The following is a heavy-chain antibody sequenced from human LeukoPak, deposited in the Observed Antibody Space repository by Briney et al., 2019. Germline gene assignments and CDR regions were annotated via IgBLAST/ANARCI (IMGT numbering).Heavy chain of an antibody. D-gene: IGHD2-2*01. Sequence: SVKVSCKASGGTFSSYTISWVRQAPGQGLEWMGRIIPILGIANYAQKFQGRVTITADKSTSTAYMELSSLRSEDTAVYYCARELGIVVVPAARLGYYFDYRGQGTLVTVSS. J-gene: IGHJ4*02. V-gene: IGHV1-69*04. CDR2: IIPILGIA. CDR3: ARELGIVVVPAARLGYYFDY. CDR1: GGTFSSYT.